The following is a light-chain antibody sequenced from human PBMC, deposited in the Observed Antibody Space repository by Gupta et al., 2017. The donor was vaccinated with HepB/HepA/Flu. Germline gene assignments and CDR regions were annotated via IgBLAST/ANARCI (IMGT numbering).Light chain of an antibody. CDR2: DAS. CDR3: QQYGRSLF. CDR1: QSVGTY. V-gene: IGKV3-20*01. Sequence: EIVLTQSPGTLSLSPGERATLSCSASQSVGTYLAWYQQKPGQAPRLLIFDASSRITGIPDRFIGSGSGTDFTLTISRLEPEDFAVYYCQQYGRSLFFGPGTKLHIK. J-gene: IGKJ3*01.